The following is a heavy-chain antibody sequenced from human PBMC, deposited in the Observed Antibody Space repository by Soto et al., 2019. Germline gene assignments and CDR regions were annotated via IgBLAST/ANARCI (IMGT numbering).Heavy chain of an antibody. CDR2: ISSSSSYI. CDR1: GFTFSSYS. D-gene: IGHD6-19*01. CDR3: ARDVGTQQWPVRGYFYY. V-gene: IGHV3-21*01. Sequence: PGGSLRLSCAASGFTFSSYSMNWVRQAPGKGLEWVSSISSSSSYIYYADSVKGRFTISRDNAKNSLYLQMNSLRAEDTAVYYCARDVGTQQWPVRGYFYYWGQGTLVTVSS. J-gene: IGHJ4*02.